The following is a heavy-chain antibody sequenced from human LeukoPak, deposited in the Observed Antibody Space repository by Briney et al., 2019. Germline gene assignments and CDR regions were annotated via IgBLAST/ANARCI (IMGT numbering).Heavy chain of an antibody. CDR1: GFTFSIYG. Sequence: PGGSLRLSCAASGFTFSIYGMHWVRQGPGKGLVWVSRINTDGSSTSNADSVKGRFTISRDNAKNTLYLQMNSLRAEDTAVYYCARDYLCPFDIWGQGTMVTVSS. J-gene: IGHJ3*02. D-gene: IGHD5-12*01. CDR3: ARDYLCPFDI. V-gene: IGHV3-74*01. CDR2: INTDGSST.